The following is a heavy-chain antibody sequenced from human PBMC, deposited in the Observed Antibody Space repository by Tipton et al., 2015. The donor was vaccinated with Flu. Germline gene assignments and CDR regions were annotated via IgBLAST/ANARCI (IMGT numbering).Heavy chain of an antibody. CDR3: ARVYGGTSPSVDY. J-gene: IGHJ4*02. CDR1: GGTFSDYA. Sequence: QSGAEVKKPGSSIKVSCKASGGTFSDYAINWVRQAPGQGLEWMGWINPNSGATNYVQKFQGRVTMTRDTSISTAYMELSRLTSDDTAVYYCARVYGGTSPSVDYWGQGTLVTVSS. V-gene: IGHV1-2*02. CDR2: INPNSGAT. D-gene: IGHD4-23*01.